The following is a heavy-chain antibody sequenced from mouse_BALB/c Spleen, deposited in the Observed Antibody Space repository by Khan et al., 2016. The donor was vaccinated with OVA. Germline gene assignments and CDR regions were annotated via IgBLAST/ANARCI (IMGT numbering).Heavy chain of an antibody. D-gene: IGHD2-10*02. Sequence: EVKLLESGPGLVKPSQSLSLTCTVTGYSITSDYAWNWIRQFPGNKLEWMGYISYSGNTKYNPSLKSRISVTRDTSKNQFFLQLNSVTTEDTATSYCARVYGGDFDYWGPGTTLTVSS. V-gene: IGHV3-2*02. CDR3: ARVYGGDFDY. J-gene: IGHJ2*01. CDR2: ISYSGNT. CDR1: GYSITSDYA.